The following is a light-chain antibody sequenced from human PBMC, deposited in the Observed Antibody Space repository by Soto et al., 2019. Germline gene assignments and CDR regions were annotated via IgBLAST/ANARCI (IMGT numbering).Light chain of an antibody. Sequence: IQMTQSPSSLSASLGDRVTITCRASQRITTYLNWYQQKPGNAPKLLITTSGTLQRGVPSRFSGSGSGTDFTHTITSLQREDFATYFCQQTYSTPYTFGQGTKLEIK. CDR3: QQTYSTPYT. V-gene: IGKV1-39*01. J-gene: IGKJ2*01. CDR1: QRITTY. CDR2: TSG.